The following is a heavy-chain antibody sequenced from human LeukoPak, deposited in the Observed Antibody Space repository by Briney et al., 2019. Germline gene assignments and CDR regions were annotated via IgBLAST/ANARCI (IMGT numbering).Heavy chain of an antibody. J-gene: IGHJ4*02. CDR1: GYSFTTYW. D-gene: IGHD1-1*01. Sequence: GESLKISCKGSGYSFTTYWIGWVRQMPGKALEWMGIIYPGDSDTRYSPSFQGQVTISVDESLNTPYLQWSSLKASDTAMYYCVRHTNGYYPFDYWGQGTLVTVSS. CDR3: VRHTNGYYPFDY. V-gene: IGHV5-51*01. CDR2: IYPGDSDT.